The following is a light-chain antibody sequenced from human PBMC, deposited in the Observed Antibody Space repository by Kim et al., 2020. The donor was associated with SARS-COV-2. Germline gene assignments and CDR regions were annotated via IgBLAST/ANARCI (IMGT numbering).Light chain of an antibody. J-gene: IGKJ1*01. Sequence: ASVGDGVTITCRAIQDISNYLAWYQQKPGKVPKLLISAASALQSGVPSRFSGSGSGTDFTLTISSMQPEDVATYYCQKYNSAPWTFGQGTKVEIK. CDR3: QKYNSAPWT. CDR2: AAS. V-gene: IGKV1-27*01. CDR1: QDISNY.